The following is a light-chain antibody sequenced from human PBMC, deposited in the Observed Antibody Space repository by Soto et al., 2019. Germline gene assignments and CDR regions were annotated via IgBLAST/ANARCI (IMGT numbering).Light chain of an antibody. CDR2: GAS. Sequence: TLSVSPGERATLSCRASQSVSIDLAWYQQKPGQAPRLLIYGASTRATGILARFSGSGSGTEFSLTISSLQSEDFAVYYCRQSTNCPPSTFGHRNKVDIK. V-gene: IGKV3-15*01. J-gene: IGKJ3*01. CDR3: RQSTNCPPST. CDR1: QSVSID.